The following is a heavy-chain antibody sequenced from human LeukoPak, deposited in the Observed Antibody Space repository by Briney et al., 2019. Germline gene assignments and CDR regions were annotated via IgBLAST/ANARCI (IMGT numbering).Heavy chain of an antibody. J-gene: IGHJ4*02. D-gene: IGHD5-24*01. V-gene: IGHV4-39*01. CDR3: SRGDDSYKQGNF. CDR2: LHYSGTP. Sequence: SETLSLTCTVSDDSISTNSYYWTWIRQPPRQGLEWVASLHYSGTPYYSPSLSSRISIFVDTSKRQFSLQVRSVTASDTAMYYCSRGDDSYKQGNFWGQGTLVTVSS. CDR1: DDSISTNSYY.